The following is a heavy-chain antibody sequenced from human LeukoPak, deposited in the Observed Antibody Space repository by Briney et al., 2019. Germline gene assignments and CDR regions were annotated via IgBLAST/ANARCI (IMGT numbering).Heavy chain of an antibody. D-gene: IGHD2-15*01. CDR3: VRDRGYCSGGTCYALWDY. CDR1: GFTFSSYA. V-gene: IGHV3-7*01. J-gene: IGHJ4*02. CDR2: IKEDGGEK. Sequence: PGGSLRLSCAASGFTFSSYAIHWVRQAPGKGLEWVAHIKEDGGEKHYVDPVKGRFTISRDNAKNSLYLQMNSLRAEDTAMYYCVRDRGYCSGGTCYALWDYWGQGTLVTVSS.